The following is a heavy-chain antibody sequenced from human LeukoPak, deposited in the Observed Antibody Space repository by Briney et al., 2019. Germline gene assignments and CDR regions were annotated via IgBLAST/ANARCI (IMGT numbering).Heavy chain of an antibody. D-gene: IGHD3-10*01. CDR1: GGSISSGGYY. V-gene: IGHV4-31*03. CDR3: ARAHYYGSGSYPWFDP. CDR2: IYYSGST. Sequence: KTSETLSLTCTVSGGSISSGGYYWSWIRQHPGKGLEWIGYIYYSGSTYYNPSLKSRVTISVDTSKNQFSLKLSSVTAADTAVYYCARAHYYGSGSYPWFDPWGQGTLVTVSS. J-gene: IGHJ5*02.